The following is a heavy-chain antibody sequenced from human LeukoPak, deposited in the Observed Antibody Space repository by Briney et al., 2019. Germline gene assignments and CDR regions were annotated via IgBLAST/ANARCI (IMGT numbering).Heavy chain of an antibody. Sequence: SGGSLRLSCAASGFTFSSYWMSWVRQAPGKGLEWVANIKQDGSEKYYVDSVKGRFTISRDNSKNTLYLQMNSLRAEDTAVYYCAKDGTHSHYDILTGYYSDYWGQGTLVTVSS. CDR2: IKQDGSEK. J-gene: IGHJ4*02. V-gene: IGHV3-7*01. D-gene: IGHD3-9*01. CDR1: GFTFSSYW. CDR3: AKDGTHSHYDILTGYYSDY.